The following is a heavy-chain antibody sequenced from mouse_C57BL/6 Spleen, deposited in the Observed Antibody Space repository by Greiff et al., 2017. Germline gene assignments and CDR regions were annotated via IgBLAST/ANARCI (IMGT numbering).Heavy chain of an antibody. J-gene: IGHJ2*01. CDR1: GFNIKDDY. CDR3: TTTWDDFDS. Sequence: EVQLQQSGAELVRPGASVKLSCTASGFNIKDDYMHWVKQRPEQGLEWIGWIDPENGDTEYASKFQGKATITADTPSNTAYLHLSSLSSENTAVYYCTTTWDDFDSWGQGTTLTVSS. D-gene: IGHD4-1*01. CDR2: IDPENGDT. V-gene: IGHV14-4*01.